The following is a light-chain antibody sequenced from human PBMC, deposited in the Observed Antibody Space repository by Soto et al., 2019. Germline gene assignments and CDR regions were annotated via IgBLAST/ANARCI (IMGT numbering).Light chain of an antibody. CDR2: EVS. V-gene: IGLV2-14*01. Sequence: QSALTQPASVSGSPGQSITISCTGTSSDVGTYNFVSWYQQHPGKAPKLMIYEVSSRPSGVSNRFSGSKSGNTASLTISGLQAEDEADYYCCSYVGSYSYVFGTGTKLTVL. CDR1: SSDVGTYNF. CDR3: CSYVGSYSYV. J-gene: IGLJ1*01.